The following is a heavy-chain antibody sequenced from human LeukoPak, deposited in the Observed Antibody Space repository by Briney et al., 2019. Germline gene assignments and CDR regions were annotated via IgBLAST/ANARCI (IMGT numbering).Heavy chain of an antibody. J-gene: IGHJ6*02. Sequence: GGSLRLSCAASGFTVSSNYMSWVRQAPGKGLEWVSVIYSGGSTYYADSVKGRFTISRDSSKNTLYLQMNSLRAEDTAVYYCARDDYGSGSYYKTPLYYYGMDVWGQGTTVTVSS. CDR3: ARDDYGSGSYYKTPLYYYGMDV. D-gene: IGHD3-10*01. CDR2: IYSGGST. V-gene: IGHV3-66*01. CDR1: GFTVSSNY.